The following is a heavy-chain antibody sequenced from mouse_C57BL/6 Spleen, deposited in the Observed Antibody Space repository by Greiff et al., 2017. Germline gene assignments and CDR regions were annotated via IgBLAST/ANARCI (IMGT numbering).Heavy chain of an antibody. J-gene: IGHJ4*01. CDR1: GYTFTSYW. Sequence: QVQLQPPGAELVKPGASVKVSCKASGYTFTSYWMHWVKQRPGQGLEWIGRIHPSDSDTNYNQKFKGKATLTVDKSSSTAYMQLSSLTSEDSAVYYFAILIYDGYYEGYYYAMDYWGQGTSVTVSS. CDR2: IHPSDSDT. D-gene: IGHD2-3*01. CDR3: AILIYDGYYEGYYYAMDY. V-gene: IGHV1-74*01.